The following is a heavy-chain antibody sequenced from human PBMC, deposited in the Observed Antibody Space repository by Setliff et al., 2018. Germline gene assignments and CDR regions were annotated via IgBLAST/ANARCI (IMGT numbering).Heavy chain of an antibody. CDR2: INPNSGNT. J-gene: IGHJ6*02. CDR3: ARDSRGLVPAAIEGSYYYYGMDV. D-gene: IGHD2-2*02. V-gene: IGHV1-8*03. CDR1: GYTFTNYD. Sequence: GASVKVSCKASGYTFTNYDINWVRQATGQGLEWMGWINPNSGNTGYAQKFQGRVTITADESTSTAYMELSSLRSEDTAVYYCARDSRGLVPAAIEGSYYYYGMDVWGQGTTVTVSS.